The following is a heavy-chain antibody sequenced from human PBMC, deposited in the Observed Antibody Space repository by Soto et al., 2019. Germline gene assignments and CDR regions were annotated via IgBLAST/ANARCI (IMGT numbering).Heavy chain of an antibody. CDR3: ASFSFNVVVPAASGWFDP. CDR2: IIPIFGTA. D-gene: IGHD2-2*01. J-gene: IGHJ5*02. Sequence: SVKVSCKASGGTFSSYAISWVRQAPGQGLEWMGGIIPIFGTANYAQKFQGRVTITADESTSTAYMELSSLRSEDTAVYYCASFSFNVVVPAASGWFDPWGQGTLVTVSS. V-gene: IGHV1-69*13. CDR1: GGTFSSYA.